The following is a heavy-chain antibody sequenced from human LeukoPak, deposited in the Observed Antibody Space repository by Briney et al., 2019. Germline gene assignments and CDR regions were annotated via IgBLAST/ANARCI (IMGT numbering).Heavy chain of an antibody. CDR3: AKGRESGLWGLDH. Sequence: PGESLRLSCATSGFTFGDFPMHWVRQVPGKGLEWVSLISGDGHKTHYVESVKGRFTISRDNSKSSLYLEMNSLTSDDTAVYYCAKGRESGLWGLDHWGQGTLVTVSS. J-gene: IGHJ4*02. CDR2: ISGDGHKT. CDR1: GFTFGDFP. V-gene: IGHV3-43*01. D-gene: IGHD2-21*01.